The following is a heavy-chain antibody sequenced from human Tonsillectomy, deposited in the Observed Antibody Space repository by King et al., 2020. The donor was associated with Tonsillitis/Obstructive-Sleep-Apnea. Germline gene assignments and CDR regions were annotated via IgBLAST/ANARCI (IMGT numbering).Heavy chain of an antibody. J-gene: IGHJ3*02. V-gene: IGHV4-59*01. D-gene: IGHD2-8*01. CDR2: IYYSGGT. Sequence: QLQESGPGLVKPSETLSLTCTVSGGSISSYYWSWIRQPPGKGLECIGYIYYSGGTNYNPSLKSRVTISVDTSKNQFSLKLTSVTAADTAVYYCAREGAVMNVFDIWGQGTMVTVSS. CDR3: AREGAVMNVFDI. CDR1: GGSISSYY.